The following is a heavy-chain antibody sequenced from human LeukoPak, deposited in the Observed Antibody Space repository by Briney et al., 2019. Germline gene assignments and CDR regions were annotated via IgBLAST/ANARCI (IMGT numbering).Heavy chain of an antibody. Sequence: SETLSLTCTVSGGSISSYYWSWIRQPPGKGLEWIVYIYYSGSTNYNPSLKGRVTISVDTSKNQFSLKLSSVTAADTAVYYCARTTVTYYYYGMDVWGQGTTVTVSS. V-gene: IGHV4-59*08. CDR3: ARTTVTYYYYGMDV. CDR1: GGSISSYY. D-gene: IGHD4-17*01. CDR2: IYYSGST. J-gene: IGHJ6*02.